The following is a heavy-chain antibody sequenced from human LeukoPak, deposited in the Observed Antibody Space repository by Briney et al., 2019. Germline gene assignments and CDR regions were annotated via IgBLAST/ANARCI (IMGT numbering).Heavy chain of an antibody. V-gene: IGHV3-23*01. J-gene: IGHJ4*02. CDR3: AKERATTTAFVY. CDR1: VFSFSTYT. D-gene: IGHD1-26*01. Sequence: GGSLRLSCAASVFSFSTYTMGWVRQAPGKGLEWVSMITGSGGSTYYTDSVKGRFTISRENSKTTLYLQMNSLTAEDTAVYFCAKERATTTAFVYWGQGTLVTVSS. CDR2: ITGSGGST.